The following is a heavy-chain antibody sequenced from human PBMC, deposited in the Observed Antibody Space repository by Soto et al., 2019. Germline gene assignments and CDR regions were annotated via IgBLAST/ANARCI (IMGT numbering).Heavy chain of an antibody. Sequence: QVQLVESGGSVVQPGRSLRLSCEASGFTFTSYAMHWVRQAPGKGLEWVAVISYDGINEYYADSVKGRFTISRDNSKNTLFLQMSSPRVEDTAVYYCARDRLRLGELSLIGYFDSWGQGTLVTVSS. CDR2: ISYDGINE. V-gene: IGHV3-30*15. CDR1: GFTFTSYA. J-gene: IGHJ4*02. CDR3: ARDRLRLGELSLIGYFDS. D-gene: IGHD3-16*02.